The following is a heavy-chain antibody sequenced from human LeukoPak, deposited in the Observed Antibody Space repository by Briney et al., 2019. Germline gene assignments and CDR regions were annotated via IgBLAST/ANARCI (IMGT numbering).Heavy chain of an antibody. CDR2: FDPEDGET. CDR1: GYTLTELS. CDR3: ATTYSSSWLAGY. J-gene: IGHJ4*02. D-gene: IGHD6-13*01. V-gene: IGHV1-24*01. Sequence: ASVKVSCKVSGYTLTELSMHWVRQAPGKGLEWMGGFDPEDGETIYAQKFQGRVTMTEDTSTDTAYMELSSLRSEDTAVYYCATTYSSSWLAGYWGQGTLVTVSS.